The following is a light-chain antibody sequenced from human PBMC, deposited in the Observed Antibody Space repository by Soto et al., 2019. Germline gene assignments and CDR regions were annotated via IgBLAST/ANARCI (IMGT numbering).Light chain of an antibody. V-gene: IGKV3-11*01. CDR2: DAS. CDR3: QQRSNWPPH. J-gene: IGKJ4*01. CDR1: QSVSSY. Sequence: EIVLTQSLATVSLSTGERATLSYRASQSVSSYLAWYQQKPGQAPRLLIYDASNRATGIPARFSGSGSGTDFTLTISSLEPEDFAVYYCQQRSNWPPHFGGGTKVDI.